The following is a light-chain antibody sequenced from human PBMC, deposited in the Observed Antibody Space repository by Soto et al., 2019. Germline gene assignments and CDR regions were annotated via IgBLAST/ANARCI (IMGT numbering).Light chain of an antibody. CDR2: AAS. CDR3: QQYHNWPIT. CDR1: QSVGSN. J-gene: IGKJ5*01. Sequence: EMGMTQSPETLSVSPGERATLSCRASQSVGSNLAWYQQKPGQAPRLLIYAASTRATGIPARFSGSGSGTEFTLTISSLQSEDFAVYYCQQYHNWPITFGQGTRLEI. V-gene: IGKV3-15*01.